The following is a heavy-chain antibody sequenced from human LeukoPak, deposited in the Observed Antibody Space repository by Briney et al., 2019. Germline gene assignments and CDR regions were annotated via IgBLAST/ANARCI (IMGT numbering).Heavy chain of an antibody. CDR1: GDSISNYY. CDR2: IYYRGST. CDR3: ARDWNYYDSSGYLAGLAFDI. J-gene: IGHJ3*02. Sequence: SETLSLTCTVSGDSISNYYWSWIRQPPGKGLERIGYIYYRGSTNYNPSLKSRATISLDTTKNQFSLKLRSVTAADTAAYYCARDWNYYDSSGYLAGLAFDIWGQGTMVTVSS. V-gene: IGHV4-59*01. D-gene: IGHD3-22*01.